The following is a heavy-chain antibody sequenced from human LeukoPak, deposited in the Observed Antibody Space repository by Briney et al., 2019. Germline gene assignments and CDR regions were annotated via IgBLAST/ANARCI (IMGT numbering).Heavy chain of an antibody. D-gene: IGHD1-26*01. CDR2: ISGSGGST. CDR3: AKAHVGATLRSPLGY. CDR1: GFTFSTYA. J-gene: IGHJ4*02. V-gene: IGHV3-23*01. Sequence: GGSLSLSCSASGFTFSTYAMSWVRQAPGKGLEWGSAISGSGGSTYYADSVKGRFTISRDNSKNTLYLQMNSLRAEDTAVYYCAKAHVGATLRSPLGYWGQGTLVTVSS.